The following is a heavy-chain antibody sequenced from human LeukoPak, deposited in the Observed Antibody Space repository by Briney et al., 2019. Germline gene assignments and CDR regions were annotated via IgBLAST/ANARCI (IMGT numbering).Heavy chain of an antibody. Sequence: QPGGSLRLSCVASGFTFSGYAMTWVRQAPGKGLQWASSISGSGESTYYADSMKGRFTISRDNSKNTLSLQMNSLRAEDTAVYFCAKGWEFRVVIPAAVSWGQGTLVTVSS. CDR1: GFTFSGYA. J-gene: IGHJ5*02. CDR3: AKGWEFRVVIPAAVS. CDR2: ISGSGEST. V-gene: IGHV3-23*01. D-gene: IGHD3-3*01.